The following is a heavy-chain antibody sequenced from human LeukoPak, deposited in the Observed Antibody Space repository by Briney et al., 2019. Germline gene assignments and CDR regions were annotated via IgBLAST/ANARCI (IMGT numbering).Heavy chain of an antibody. D-gene: IGHD3-22*01. CDR2: ISSSGSTI. J-gene: IGHJ4*02. V-gene: IGHV3-11*01. Sequence: PGGSLRLSCAASGFTFSDYYMSWIRQAPGKGLEWVSYISSSGSTIYYADSVKGRFTISRDNAKNSLYLQMNSLRAEDTAVYYCSVNMGSGYRFDYWGQGTLVTVSS. CDR3: SVNMGSGYRFDY. CDR1: GFTFSDYY.